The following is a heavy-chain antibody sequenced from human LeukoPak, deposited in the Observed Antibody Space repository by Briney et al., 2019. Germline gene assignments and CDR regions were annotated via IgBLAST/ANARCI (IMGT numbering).Heavy chain of an antibody. J-gene: IGHJ4*02. CDR2: IYPYTGAT. V-gene: IGHV1-2*02. Sequence: ASVKVSCKASGYTFSGTGWYLYWLRQAPGQGLECMGWIYPYTGATHYAQKFQGRVAMTRDTSISTAYMELSRLLPDDTAVYYCARDGPAQMVDFDYWGQGTLVTVSS. CDR1: GYTFSGTGWY. D-gene: IGHD3-10*01. CDR3: ARDGPAQMVDFDY.